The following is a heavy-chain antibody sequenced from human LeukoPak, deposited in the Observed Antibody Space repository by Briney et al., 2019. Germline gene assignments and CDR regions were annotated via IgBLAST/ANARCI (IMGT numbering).Heavy chain of an antibody. CDR3: ARGPYCSTANCLSPYYYYYMDV. Sequence: GESLKISCKGSGYSFTNYWIGWVRQVPGKGLEWMGIIYPGDSDTRYSPSFQGQVTVSADKSISTAYLQWSSLKASDTAMYYCARGPYCSTANCLSPYYYYYMDVWGKGTTVTVSS. D-gene: IGHD2-2*01. CDR2: IYPGDSDT. CDR1: GYSFTNYW. V-gene: IGHV5-51*01. J-gene: IGHJ6*03.